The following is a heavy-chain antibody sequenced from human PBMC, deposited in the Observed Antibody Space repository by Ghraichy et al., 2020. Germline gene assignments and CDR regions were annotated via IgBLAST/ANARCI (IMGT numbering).Heavy chain of an antibody. CDR2: IDHSGST. J-gene: IGHJ4*02. CDR3: ARGPVRAAAGIPFDY. CDR1: GGSFSGYY. V-gene: IGHV4-34*01. Sequence: SETLSLTCAVYGGSFSGYYWSWIRQPPGKGLEWIGEIDHSGSTNYNPSLKSRVTISVDTSKNQFSLKLSSVTAADTAVYYCARGPVRAAAGIPFDYWGQGTLGTVSS. D-gene: IGHD6-13*01.